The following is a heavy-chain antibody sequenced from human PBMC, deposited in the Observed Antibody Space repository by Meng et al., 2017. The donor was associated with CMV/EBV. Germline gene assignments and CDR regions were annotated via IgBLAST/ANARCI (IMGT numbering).Heavy chain of an antibody. Sequence: GSLRLSCIVSGGSISSYYWCWIRQPPGKGLEWIGYIYYSGSTNYNPSLKSRVTISVDTSKNQFSLKLSSVTAADTAVYYCARHYSGWSYYFDHWGQGTLVTVSS. CDR1: GGSISSYY. CDR3: ARHYSGWSYYFDH. D-gene: IGHD6-19*01. J-gene: IGHJ4*02. CDR2: IYYSGST. V-gene: IGHV4-59*01.